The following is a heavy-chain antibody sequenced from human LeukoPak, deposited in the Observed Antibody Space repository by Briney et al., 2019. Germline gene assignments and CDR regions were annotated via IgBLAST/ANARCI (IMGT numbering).Heavy chain of an antibody. CDR1: GGSFSGYY. J-gene: IGHJ6*03. D-gene: IGHD3-3*01. V-gene: IGHV4-34*01. Sequence: SETLSLTCAVYGGSFSGYYWSWIRQPPGKGLEWIGEINHSGSTNYNPSLKSRVTISVDTSKNQFSLKLSSVTAADTAVYYCARGVILEWLLYYYYYMDVWGKGTTVTVSS. CDR3: ARGVILEWLLYYYYYMDV. CDR2: INHSGST.